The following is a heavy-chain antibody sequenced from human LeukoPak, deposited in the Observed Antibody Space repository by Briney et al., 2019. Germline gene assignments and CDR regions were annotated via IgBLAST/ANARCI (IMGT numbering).Heavy chain of an antibody. CDR2: ISGSGGST. CDR1: GFTFSSYA. D-gene: IGHD4-17*01. CDR3: AKRRSATATYGGGIDY. V-gene: IGHV3-23*01. J-gene: IGHJ4*02. Sequence: GSLRLSCAASGFTFSSYAMSWVRQAPGKGLEWVSAISGSGGSTYYADSVKGRFTISRDNSKNTLYLQMNSLRAEDTAVYYCAKRRSATATYGGGIDYWGQGTLVTVSS.